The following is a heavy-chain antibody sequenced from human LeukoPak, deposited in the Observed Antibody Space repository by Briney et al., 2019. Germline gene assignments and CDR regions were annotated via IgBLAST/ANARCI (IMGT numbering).Heavy chain of an antibody. J-gene: IGHJ4*02. D-gene: IGHD1-26*01. CDR2: VSGSGRNT. CDR3: VKSRRVGANQRGLFDY. V-gene: IGHV3-23*01. CDR1: GGSISSSN. Sequence: GTLSLTCAVSGGSISSSNWWSWVRQPPGKGLEWVSSVSGSGRNTFYPDSVEGRFTISRDNSKNTVYLQMNSLRADDTAVYYCVKSRRVGANQRGLFDYWGQGTLVTVSP.